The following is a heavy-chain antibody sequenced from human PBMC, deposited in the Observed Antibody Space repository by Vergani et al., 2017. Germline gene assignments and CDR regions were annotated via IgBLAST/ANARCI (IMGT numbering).Heavy chain of an antibody. V-gene: IGHV1-46*03. CDR3: ARPHGDILPPDPRRLDY. J-gene: IGHJ4*02. CDR2: INPSGGST. Sequence: QVLLVQSGAEVKKPGASVRVSCKTSGYTFTNYYIHWVRQAPGQGLEWMGIINPSGGSTTYAQQFQGRLTMTSDTSTSTVYMDLSNLRSEDTAGYYCARPHGDILPPDPRRLDYWGQGTLVTVSS. CDR1: GYTFTNYY.